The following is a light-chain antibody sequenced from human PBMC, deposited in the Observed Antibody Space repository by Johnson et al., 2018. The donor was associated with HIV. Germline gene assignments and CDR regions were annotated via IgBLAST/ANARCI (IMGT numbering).Light chain of an antibody. Sequence: QSVLTQPPSVSAAPGQKVTISCSGSSSNIGNNYVSWYQQLPGTAPKLLIYDNNKRPSGIPDRFSGSKSVTSANLGLTGPQPGDEADYYCGTWDSSLSVYVFGTGTKVTVL. J-gene: IGLJ1*01. CDR1: SSNIGNNY. V-gene: IGLV1-51*01. CDR2: DNN. CDR3: GTWDSSLSVYV.